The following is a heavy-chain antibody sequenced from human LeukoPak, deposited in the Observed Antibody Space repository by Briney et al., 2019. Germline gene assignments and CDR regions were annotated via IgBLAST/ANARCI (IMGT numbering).Heavy chain of an antibody. CDR3: ARFITIPGVAFDI. V-gene: IGHV4-4*07. J-gene: IGHJ3*02. CDR2: IYTSGNT. D-gene: IGHD3-10*01. CDR1: GGSFSTYY. Sequence: SETLSLTCTVSGGSFSTYYWSWIRQPAGKGLEWIGRIYTSGNTHYNPSLKSRVTMSVDTSQNQFSLNLSSVTAADTAVYYCARFITIPGVAFDIWGQGTMVTVSS.